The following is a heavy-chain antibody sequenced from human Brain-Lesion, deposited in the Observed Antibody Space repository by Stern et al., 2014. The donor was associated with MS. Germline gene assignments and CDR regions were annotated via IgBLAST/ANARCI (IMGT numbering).Heavy chain of an antibody. Sequence: QVQLQESGPGLVKPSQTLSLSCTVSGGSISSGGYYWSWIRQPAGKGLEWIGRIFNSGSTRYTPSLKSRVTISIDTSKNHFSLRLNSMTAADTAVYYCARGRVVPGFQYYATDVWGQGTTVIVSS. D-gene: IGHD2-2*01. CDR2: IFNSGST. CDR3: ARGRVVPGFQYYATDV. V-gene: IGHV4-61*02. J-gene: IGHJ6*02. CDR1: GGSISSGGYY.